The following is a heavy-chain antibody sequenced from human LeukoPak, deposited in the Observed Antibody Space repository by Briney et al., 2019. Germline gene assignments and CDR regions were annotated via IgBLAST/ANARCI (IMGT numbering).Heavy chain of an antibody. CDR3: ARARGVVWFDP. Sequence: GGSLRLSCAASGVTFSSYSMNWVRQAPGKGLEWVSSISSSSSYIYYADSVKGRFTISRDNAKNSLYLQMNSLRAEDTAVYYCARARGVVWFDPWGQGTLVTVSS. J-gene: IGHJ5*02. CDR2: ISSSSSYI. D-gene: IGHD2-15*01. V-gene: IGHV3-21*01. CDR1: GVTFSSYS.